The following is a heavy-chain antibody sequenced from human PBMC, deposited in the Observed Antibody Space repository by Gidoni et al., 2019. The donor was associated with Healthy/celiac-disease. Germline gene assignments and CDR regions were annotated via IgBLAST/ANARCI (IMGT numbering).Heavy chain of an antibody. CDR2: IYHSGST. CDR1: GGSISSGGYS. V-gene: IGHV4-30-2*01. CDR3: ARGYYDSSGFDY. D-gene: IGHD3-22*01. J-gene: IGHJ4*02. Sequence: QLQLQASGLGLVKPSQTLSLTCAVSGGSISSGGYSWRWIRQPPGKGLEWIGYIYHSGSTYYDPSLKSRVTISVDRSKNQFSRKLSSVTAADTAVYYCARGYYDSSGFDYWGQGTLVTVSS.